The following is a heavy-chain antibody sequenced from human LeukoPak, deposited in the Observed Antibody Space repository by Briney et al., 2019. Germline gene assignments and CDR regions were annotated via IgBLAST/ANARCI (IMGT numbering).Heavy chain of an antibody. Sequence: GGSLRLSCAASGFTFSHYAMHWVRQAPGKGLEWVAVISYHGIDKYYADSVKGRFTISRDNSKNALYLQMNSLRPEDTAVYYCARAGEDVVLGPAPVGGSPYNWFDPWGQGTLVTVSS. D-gene: IGHD2-2*01. CDR2: ISYHGIDK. J-gene: IGHJ5*02. CDR1: GFTFSHYA. V-gene: IGHV3-30-3*01. CDR3: ARAGEDVVLGPAPVGGSPYNWFDP.